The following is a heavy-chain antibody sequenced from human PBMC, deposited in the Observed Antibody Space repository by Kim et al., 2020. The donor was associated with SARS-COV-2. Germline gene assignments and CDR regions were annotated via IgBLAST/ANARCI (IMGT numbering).Heavy chain of an antibody. Sequence: SETLSLTCTVSGGSVSGGTYYWSWIRQPPGKGLEWIGYIYHSGSTNYNPSLKSRVTISVDTSKNQFSLKLSSVIAADTAVFYCARLHSTSSGWYFDLWGRGTLVSVSS. CDR1: GGSVSGGTYY. CDR3: ARLHSTSSGWYFDL. V-gene: IGHV4-61*01. J-gene: IGHJ2*01. CDR2: IYHSGST. D-gene: IGHD6-6*01.